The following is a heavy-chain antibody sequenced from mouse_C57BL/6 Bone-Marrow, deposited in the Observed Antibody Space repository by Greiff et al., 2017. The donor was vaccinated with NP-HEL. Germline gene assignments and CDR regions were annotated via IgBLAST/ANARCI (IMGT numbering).Heavy chain of an antibody. CDR1: GFTFSDFY. D-gene: IGHD4-1*01. Sequence: DVMLVESGGGLVQSGRSLRLSCATSGFTFSDFYMEWVRQAPGKGLEWIAASRNKANDYTTEYSASVKGRFIVSRDTSQSILYLQMNALRAEDTAIYYCARDADTGYFDYWGQGTTLTVSS. J-gene: IGHJ2*01. V-gene: IGHV7-1*01. CDR3: ARDADTGYFDY. CDR2: SRNKANDYTT.